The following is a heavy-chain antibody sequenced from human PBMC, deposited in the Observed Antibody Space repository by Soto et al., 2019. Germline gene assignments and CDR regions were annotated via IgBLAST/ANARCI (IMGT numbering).Heavy chain of an antibody. CDR2: INHSGST. V-gene: IGHV4-34*01. Sequence: PSETLSLTCAVYGGSFSGYYWSWIRQPPGKGLERIGEINHSGSTNYNPSLKSRVTISVDTSKNQFSLKLSSVTAADTAVYYCARGRQGDYDFWSGYYYPTRRGMDVWGQGTTVTVSS. J-gene: IGHJ6*02. CDR1: GGSFSGYY. D-gene: IGHD3-3*01. CDR3: ARGRQGDYDFWSGYYYPTRRGMDV.